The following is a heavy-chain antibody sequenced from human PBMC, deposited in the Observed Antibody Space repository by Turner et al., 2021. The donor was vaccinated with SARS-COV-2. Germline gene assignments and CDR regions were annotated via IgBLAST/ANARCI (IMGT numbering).Heavy chain of an antibody. J-gene: IGHJ4*02. V-gene: IGHV4-34*01. CDR3: ARGGGYSYGALDY. Sequence: QVQLRQWGAGLLTPSETLSLPCAVYGGSFSGYYWSWIRQPPGKGLEWIGEINHSGSTNYNPSLKSRVTISVDTSKNQFSLKLSSVTAADTAVYYCARGGGYSYGALDYWGQGTLVTVSS. CDR2: INHSGST. CDR1: GGSFSGYY. D-gene: IGHD5-18*01.